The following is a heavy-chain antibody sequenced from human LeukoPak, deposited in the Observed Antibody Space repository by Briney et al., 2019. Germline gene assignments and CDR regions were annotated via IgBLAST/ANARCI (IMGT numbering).Heavy chain of an antibody. V-gene: IGHV4-59*01. J-gene: IGHJ4*02. D-gene: IGHD6-6*01. CDR3: ARALRSSGFDY. CDR1: GGSISSYY. Sequence: SETLSLTCTVSGGSISSYYWSWIRQPPGKGLEWIGYIYYSGSTNYNPSLKSRVTISVDTSKNQFSLKLSSVTAADTAVYYCARALRSSGFDYWGQGTLVTVSS. CDR2: IYYSGST.